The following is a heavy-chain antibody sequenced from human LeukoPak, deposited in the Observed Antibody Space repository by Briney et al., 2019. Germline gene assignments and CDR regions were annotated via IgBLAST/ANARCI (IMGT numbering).Heavy chain of an antibody. CDR3: ARDRRPVTYCGGDCYRWDY. CDR2: IIPIVGIA. V-gene: IGHV1-69*04. J-gene: IGHJ4*02. D-gene: IGHD2-21*01. CDR1: GGTFISYT. Sequence: SVKVSCKASGGTFISYTISWVGQAPGQGVEWRGRIIPIVGIANYAKKFQGRGTITAERSTSTAYMALSSLRSEDTAVYYCARDRRPVTYCGGDCYRWDYWGQGTLVTVSS.